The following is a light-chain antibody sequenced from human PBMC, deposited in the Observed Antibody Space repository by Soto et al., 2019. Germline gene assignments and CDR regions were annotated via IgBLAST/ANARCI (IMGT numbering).Light chain of an antibody. V-gene: IGLV2-11*03. CDR1: SSDVGGYNY. CDR3: CSYAGSPYV. Sequence: NSSDVGGYNYVSWFQQHPGNTPKVMIYDVSKRPSGVPDRFSGSKSGNTASLTISGLQAEDEADYYCCSYAGSPYVFGTGTKVTV. J-gene: IGLJ1*01. CDR2: DVS.